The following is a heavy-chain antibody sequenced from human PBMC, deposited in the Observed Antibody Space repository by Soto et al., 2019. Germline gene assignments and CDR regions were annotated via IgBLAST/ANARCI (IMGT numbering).Heavy chain of an antibody. J-gene: IGHJ4*02. V-gene: IGHV1-24*01. D-gene: IGHD3-22*01. Sequence: ASVKVSCKVSGYTLTELSMHWVRQAPGKGLEWMGGFDPEDGETIYAQKFQGRVTMTEDTSTDTAYMELSSLRSEDTAVYYCATDHPGGQDKNTYYYDSSGYYNFDYWGQGTLVTVSS. CDR2: FDPEDGET. CDR3: ATDHPGGQDKNTYYYDSSGYYNFDY. CDR1: GYTLTELS.